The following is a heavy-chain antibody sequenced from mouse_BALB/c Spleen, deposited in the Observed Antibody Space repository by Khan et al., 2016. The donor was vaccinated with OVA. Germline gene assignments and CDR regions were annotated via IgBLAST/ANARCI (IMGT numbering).Heavy chain of an antibody. CDR1: GYSITSGYG. CDR3: ARTARIKY. CDR2: ISYSGST. Sequence: VQLKQSGPGLVKPSQSLSLTCTVTGYSITSGYGWNWIRQFPGNKREWLGYISYSGSTNYNPSLKSRISITRDTSKNQFFLQLNSVTTEDTATYYCARTARIKYWGQGTTLTVSS. J-gene: IGHJ2*01. V-gene: IGHV3-2*02. D-gene: IGHD1-2*01.